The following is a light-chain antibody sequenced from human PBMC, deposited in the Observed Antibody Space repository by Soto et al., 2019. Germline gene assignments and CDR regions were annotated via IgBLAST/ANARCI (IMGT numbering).Light chain of an antibody. CDR2: DAS. J-gene: IGKJ4*01. CDR3: QQRSNWPPLLT. Sequence: EIVLTQSPATPSLSPGERATLSCRASQSVNSYLAWYQQKPGQAPRLLIYDASNRATGIPARFSGSGSGTDFTLTISSLEPEDFAVYYCQQRSNWPPLLTFGGGTKVEIK. V-gene: IGKV3-11*01. CDR1: QSVNSY.